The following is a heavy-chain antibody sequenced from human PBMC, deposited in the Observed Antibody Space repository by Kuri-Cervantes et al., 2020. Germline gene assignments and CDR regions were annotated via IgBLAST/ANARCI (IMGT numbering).Heavy chain of an antibody. V-gene: IGHV1-8*01. CDR2: MNPNSGNT. CDR1: GYTFTSYD. CDR3: ARGRYYDILTGYYQLVRFDP. Sequence: GESLTHSCKASGYTFTSYDINWVRQATGQGLEWMGWMNPNSGNTGYAQKFQGRVTMTRNTSISTAYMELSSLRAEDTAVYYCARGRYYDILTGYYQLVRFDPWGQGTLVTVSS. D-gene: IGHD3-9*01. J-gene: IGHJ5*02.